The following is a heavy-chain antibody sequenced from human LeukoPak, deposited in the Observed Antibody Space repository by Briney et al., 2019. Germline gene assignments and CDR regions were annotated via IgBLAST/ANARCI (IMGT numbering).Heavy chain of an antibody. Sequence: GGSLRLSCAASGFTVSSNYMSWVRQAPGKGLEWVSVIYSGGSTYYADSVKGRFTISRDNSKNTLYLQMNSLRAEDTAVYYCAKDYYDSSGYWWGGWPFDYWGQGTLVTVSS. D-gene: IGHD3-22*01. V-gene: IGHV3-66*01. CDR2: IYSGGST. J-gene: IGHJ4*02. CDR1: GFTVSSNY. CDR3: AKDYYDSSGYWWGGWPFDY.